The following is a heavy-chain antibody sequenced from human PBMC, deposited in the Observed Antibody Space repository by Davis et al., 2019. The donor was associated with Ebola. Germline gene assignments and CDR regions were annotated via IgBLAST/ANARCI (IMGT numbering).Heavy chain of an antibody. V-gene: IGHV1-3*01. J-gene: IGHJ4*02. CDR2: INAGNGNT. CDR3: ARITGTDGDY. Sequence: AASVKVSCKASGYTFTGYYMHWVRQAPGQRLEWMGWINAGNGNTKYSQKFQGRVTITRDTSASTAYMELSSLRSEDTAVYYCARITGTDGDYWGQGTLVTVSS. CDR1: GYTFTGYY. D-gene: IGHD1-1*01.